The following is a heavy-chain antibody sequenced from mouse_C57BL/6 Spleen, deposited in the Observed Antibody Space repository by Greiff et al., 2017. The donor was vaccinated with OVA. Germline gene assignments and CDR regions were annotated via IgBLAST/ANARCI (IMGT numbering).Heavy chain of an antibody. D-gene: IGHD2-1*01. J-gene: IGHJ4*01. CDR2: FYPGSGSI. CDR1: GYTFTEYT. V-gene: IGHV1-62-2*01. CDR3: ARHGLLYYGNYSFAMDY. Sequence: QVQLKESGAELVKPGASVKLSCKASGYTFTEYTIHWVKQRSGQGLEWIGWFYPGSGSIKYNEKFKDKATLTADKSSSTVYMELSRLTSEDSAVYFCARHGLLYYGNYSFAMDYWGQGTSVTVSS.